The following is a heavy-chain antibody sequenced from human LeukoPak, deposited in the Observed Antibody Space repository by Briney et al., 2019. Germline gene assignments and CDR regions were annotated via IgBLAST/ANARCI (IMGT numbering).Heavy chain of an antibody. CDR1: GGSIISGVYY. CDR3: AGTEYHLRTPWFDP. Sequence: SETLSPTCTVSGGSIISGVYYWSWIRQPAGKGLEWIGRIFPNGSANYNPSLKSRVAVSLDTSMNQFSLRLNSVTAADTAVYFCAGTEYHLRTPWFDPWGQGTLVTVSS. V-gene: IGHV4-61*02. CDR2: IFPNGSA. J-gene: IGHJ5*02. D-gene: IGHD2/OR15-2a*01.